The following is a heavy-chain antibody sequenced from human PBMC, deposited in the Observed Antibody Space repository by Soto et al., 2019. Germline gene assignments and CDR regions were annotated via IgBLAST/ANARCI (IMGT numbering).Heavy chain of an antibody. CDR2: INPNNGNT. Sequence: QVQLVQSGAEVKKPGASVKVSCKASGYTFTSYDINWVRQATGQGLEWMGWINPNNGNTGYAQKFQGRVTLTRSSSISTAYMELSSLRSADTAVYYCGRTSSGSREGFDNVGQGTLVKVSS. CDR1: GYTFTSYD. D-gene: IGHD6-19*01. V-gene: IGHV1-8*01. CDR3: GRTSSGSREGFDN. J-gene: IGHJ5*02.